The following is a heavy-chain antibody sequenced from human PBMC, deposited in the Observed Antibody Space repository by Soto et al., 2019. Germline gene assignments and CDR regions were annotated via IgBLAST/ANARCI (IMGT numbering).Heavy chain of an antibody. V-gene: IGHV1-58*02. J-gene: IGHJ4*02. D-gene: IGHD5-12*01. Sequence: SVKVSFKASGFTFTSSAMQWVRQARGQRLEWIGWIVVGSGNTNYAQKFQERVTITRDMSTSTAYMELSSLRSEDTAVYYCAAGGYSGYAWDYWGQGTLVTVSS. CDR1: GFTFTSSA. CDR2: IVVGSGNT. CDR3: AAGGYSGYAWDY.